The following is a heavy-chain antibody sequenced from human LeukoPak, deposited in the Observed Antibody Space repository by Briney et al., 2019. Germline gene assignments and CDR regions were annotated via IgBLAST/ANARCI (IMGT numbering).Heavy chain of an antibody. CDR2: INAGNGNT. V-gene: IGHV1-3*01. CDR1: GYTFTSYA. CDR3: ARGYSGYDSSY. Sequence: ASVKVSCKASGYTFTSYAMHWVRQAPGQRLEWMGWINAGNGNTKYSQKFQGRVTITRDTSISTAYMELSSLRSEDTAVYYCARGYSGYDSSYWGQGTLVTVSS. J-gene: IGHJ4*02. D-gene: IGHD5-12*01.